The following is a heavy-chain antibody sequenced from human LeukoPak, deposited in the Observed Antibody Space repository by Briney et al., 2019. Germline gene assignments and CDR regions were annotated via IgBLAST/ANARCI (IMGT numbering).Heavy chain of an antibody. CDR2: MNPNSGNT. Sequence: GASVKVSCKASGYTFTSYDINWVRQATGQGLEWMGWMNPNSGNTGYAQKFQGRVTMTRNTSVSTAYMELSSLRSEDTAVYYCARARGSGYGEDYYGMDVWGQGTTVTVSS. J-gene: IGHJ6*02. CDR1: GYTFTSYD. V-gene: IGHV1-8*01. D-gene: IGHD3-22*01. CDR3: ARARGSGYGEDYYGMDV.